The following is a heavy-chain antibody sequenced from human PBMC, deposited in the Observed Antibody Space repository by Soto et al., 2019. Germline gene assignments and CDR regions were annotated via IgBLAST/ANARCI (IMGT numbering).Heavy chain of an antibody. CDR1: RGSITSGDNF. V-gene: IGHV4-30-4*01. Sequence: SETLSLTCTVSRGSITSGDNFWRWIRQPPGKGLEWIGYIHHSGSTYSNPSLKSRVTISVDTSKNQISLRLSSVTAADTAVYYCARDRGTYYYYFETWGQGT. D-gene: IGHD3-10*01. CDR3: ARDRGTYYYYFET. J-gene: IGHJ4*02. CDR2: IHHSGST.